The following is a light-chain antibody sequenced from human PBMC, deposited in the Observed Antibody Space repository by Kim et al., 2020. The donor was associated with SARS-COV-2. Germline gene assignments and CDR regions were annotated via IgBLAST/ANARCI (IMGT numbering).Light chain of an antibody. CDR1: QSVKNN. J-gene: IGKJ2*01. CDR3: QQYNNWPYT. V-gene: IGKV3-15*01. CDR2: GAS. Sequence: SLSPGERSTLSCRASQSVKNNLAWYQQNPGQAPSLLIFGASTRATGVPARFSGGGSGTEFTLTIRSLQSEDFAVFFCQQYNNWPYTSGQGTKLEI.